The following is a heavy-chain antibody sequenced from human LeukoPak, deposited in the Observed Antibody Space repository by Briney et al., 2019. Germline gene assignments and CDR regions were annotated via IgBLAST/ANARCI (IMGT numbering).Heavy chain of an antibody. D-gene: IGHD6-13*01. J-gene: IGHJ4*02. CDR1: GFTFSSYA. CDR2: ISYDESNK. CDR3: ARQSIPRYSSSWYYFDY. Sequence: GGSLRLSCAASGFTFSSYAMHWVRQAPGKGLEWVALISYDESNKYYADSVKGRFTISRDNSKNTLYLQMKSLRAEDTAVYYCARQSIPRYSSSWYYFDYWGQGTLVTVSS. V-gene: IGHV3-30*04.